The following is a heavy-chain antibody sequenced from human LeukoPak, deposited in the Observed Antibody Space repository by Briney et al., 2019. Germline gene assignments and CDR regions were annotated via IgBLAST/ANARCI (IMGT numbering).Heavy chain of an antibody. CDR1: GFTFSDYY. J-gene: IGHJ6*02. CDR3: ARAGAMDYYYGMDV. V-gene: IGHV3-11*05. D-gene: IGHD1-26*01. Sequence: GGSLRLSCAASGFTFSDYYMSWIRQAPGKGLEWVSYISSSSSHTNYADSVKGRFTISRDNAKNSLYLQMNSLRAEDTAVYYCARAGAMDYYYGMDVWGQGTTVTVSS. CDR2: ISSSSSHT.